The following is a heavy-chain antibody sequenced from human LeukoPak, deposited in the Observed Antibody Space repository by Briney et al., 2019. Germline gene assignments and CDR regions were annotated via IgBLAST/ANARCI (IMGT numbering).Heavy chain of an antibody. Sequence: SETLSLTCTVSGGSISSSSYYWGWIRQPPGKGLEWIGSIYYSGSTYYNPSLKSRVTISVDTSNNQFSLRLNSVTAADTAVYYCAGICSTTSCYKRGVDFWGQGTLVTVSS. CDR3: AGICSTTSCYKRGVDF. D-gene: IGHD2-2*02. CDR1: GGSISSSSYY. CDR2: IYYSGST. V-gene: IGHV4-39*01. J-gene: IGHJ4*02.